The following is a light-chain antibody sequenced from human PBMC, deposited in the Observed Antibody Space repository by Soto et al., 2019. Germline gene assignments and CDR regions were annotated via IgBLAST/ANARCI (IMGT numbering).Light chain of an antibody. CDR3: TSYTSSSTPYV. V-gene: IGLV2-14*01. CDR1: SSDVGGYNF. J-gene: IGLJ1*01. CDR2: DVS. Sequence: QSVLTQPASVSGSPGQSITFSCTGTSSDVGGYNFVSWYQQHPGKAPKLMIFDVSYRPSGVSNRFSGSKSGNTASLTISWLQPEDEADYYCTSYTSSSTPYVFGTGTKVTVL.